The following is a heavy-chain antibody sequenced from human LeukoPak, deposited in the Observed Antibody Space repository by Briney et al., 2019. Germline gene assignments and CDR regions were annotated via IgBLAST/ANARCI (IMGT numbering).Heavy chain of an antibody. CDR2: IYHSGST. V-gene: IGHV4-4*02. D-gene: IGHD5-12*01. CDR1: GGSISSSNW. CDR3: ARDRVVATIDEIDYYYYYGMDV. J-gene: IGHJ6*04. Sequence: PSGTLSLTCAVSGGSISSSNWWSWVGQPPGKGLEWIGEIYHSGSTNYNPSLKSRVTISVDKSKNQFSLKLSSVTAADTAVYYCARDRVVATIDEIDYYYYYGMDVWGKGTTVTVSS.